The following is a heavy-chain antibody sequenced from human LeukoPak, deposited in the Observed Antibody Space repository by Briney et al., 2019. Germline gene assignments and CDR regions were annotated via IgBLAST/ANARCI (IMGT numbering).Heavy chain of an antibody. CDR1: GFTFSHYE. Sequence: PGGSLRLSCASSGFTFSHYEMNWVRQAPGKGLEWVSYISSSGYSIYYADSVRGRFTVSRDNAENSLFLQMNSLRAEDTAVYYCAREVKVAEGAWWFDTWGQGTLVTVSS. V-gene: IGHV3-48*03. CDR2: ISSSGYSI. D-gene: IGHD4/OR15-4a*01. J-gene: IGHJ5*02. CDR3: AREVKVAEGAWWFDT.